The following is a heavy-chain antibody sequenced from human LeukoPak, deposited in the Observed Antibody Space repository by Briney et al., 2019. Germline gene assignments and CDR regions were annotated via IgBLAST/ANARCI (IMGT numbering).Heavy chain of an antibody. CDR2: ITASGTAM. CDR1: GFTLRYYQ. CDR3: ASSGSYRFDY. Sequence: GGSQRLSCATSGFTLRYYQMNWVRQAPGKGLEWVSHITASGTAMFYADSVKGRFTISRDNAKNSLYLQMNSLRDEDTAVYYCASSGSYRFDYWGQGTLVTVSS. D-gene: IGHD1-26*01. J-gene: IGHJ4*02. V-gene: IGHV3-48*02.